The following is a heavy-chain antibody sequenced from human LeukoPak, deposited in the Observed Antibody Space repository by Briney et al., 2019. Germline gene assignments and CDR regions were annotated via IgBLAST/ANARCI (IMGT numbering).Heavy chain of an antibody. J-gene: IGHJ4*02. V-gene: IGHV3-43*02. Sequence: GGSLRLPCGASGFRFGDYAMHWVRQAPGKGLEWVSLISGDGDSTYYADSVKGRFTISRDNSKDSLYLQMNSLRTEDTALYYCAKDTGITPSGISGFFDFWGQGTLVTVSS. D-gene: IGHD6-13*01. CDR1: GFRFGDYA. CDR3: AKDTGITPSGISGFFDF. CDR2: ISGDGDST.